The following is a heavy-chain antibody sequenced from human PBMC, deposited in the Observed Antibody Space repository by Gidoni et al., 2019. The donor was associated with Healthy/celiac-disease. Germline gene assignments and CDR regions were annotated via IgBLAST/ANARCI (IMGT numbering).Heavy chain of an antibody. J-gene: IGHJ3*02. D-gene: IGHD3-3*01. CDR1: GYTFPRYA. Sequence: QVQLVQSGAEVTPPGASVKVSCKASGYTFPRYAITWVRQATGQGLEWMGWTNPNSGNTGYAQKFQGRGTMTRNTAISTAYMELSSLRSEDTAVYYCARGLNTIFGGYYAFDIWGQGTMVTVSS. CDR3: ARGLNTIFGGYYAFDI. V-gene: IGHV1-8*01. CDR2: TNPNSGNT.